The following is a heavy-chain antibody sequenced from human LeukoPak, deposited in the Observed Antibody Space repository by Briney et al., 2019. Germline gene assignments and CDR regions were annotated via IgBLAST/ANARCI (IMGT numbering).Heavy chain of an antibody. CDR3: ARYNSIAAAAPGAFDI. J-gene: IGHJ3*02. Sequence: PSETLSLTCTVSGGSISSGGYYWSWIRQHPGKGLEWIGYIYYSGSTYYNPSLKSRVTISVDTSKNQFSLKLSSVTAADTAVYYCARYNSIAAAAPGAFDIWGQGTMVTVSS. D-gene: IGHD6-13*01. CDR2: IYYSGST. CDR1: GGSISSGGYY. V-gene: IGHV4-31*03.